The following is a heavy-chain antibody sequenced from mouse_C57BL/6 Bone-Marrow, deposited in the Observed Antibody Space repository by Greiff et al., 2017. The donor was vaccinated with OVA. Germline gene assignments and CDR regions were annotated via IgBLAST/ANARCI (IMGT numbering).Heavy chain of an antibody. CDR3: ARHADYYGSPKDFDV. CDR2: ISSGGSYT. D-gene: IGHD1-1*01. V-gene: IGHV5-6*02. J-gene: IGHJ1*03. CDR1: GFTFSSYG. Sequence: EVKLEESGGDLVKPGGSLKLSCAASGFTFSSYGMSWVRQTPDKRLEWVATISSGGSYTYYPDSVKGRFTISRDNAKNTLYLQMSSLKSEDTAMYYCARHADYYGSPKDFDVWGTGTTVTVSS.